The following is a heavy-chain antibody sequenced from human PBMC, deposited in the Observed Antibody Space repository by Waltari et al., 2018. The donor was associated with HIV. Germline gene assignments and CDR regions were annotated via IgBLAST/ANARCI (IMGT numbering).Heavy chain of an antibody. J-gene: IGHJ3*02. CDR1: GYTFTSRH. CDR2: ITPFNGNT. V-gene: IGHV1-45*02. CDR3: ARSLYDSSGGGEKNPLKNDAFDI. D-gene: IGHD3-22*01. Sequence: QMQLVQSGDEVKKTGSSVKVSCKASGYTFTSRHLPWVRQDPGQALEWMGWITPFNGNTNYAQKFQDRVTITRDRSMSTAYMELSSLRSEDTAMYYCARSLYDSSGGGEKNPLKNDAFDIWGQGTMVTVSS.